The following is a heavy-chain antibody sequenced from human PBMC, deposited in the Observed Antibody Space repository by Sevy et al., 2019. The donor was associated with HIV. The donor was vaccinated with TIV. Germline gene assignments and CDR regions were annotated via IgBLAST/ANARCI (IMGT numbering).Heavy chain of an antibody. V-gene: IGHV3-23*01. CDR1: GFTFSSYA. J-gene: IGHJ4*02. D-gene: IGHD3-3*01. CDR3: AKDPELRFLEWLLSYFDY. CDR2: ISGSGGST. Sequence: GGSLRLSCAASGFTFSSYAMSWVRQAPGKGLEWVSAISGSGGSTYYADSVKGRFTISRDNSKNTLYLQMNSLRAEDTAVYYCAKDPELRFLEWLLSYFDYWGQGTLVTVSS.